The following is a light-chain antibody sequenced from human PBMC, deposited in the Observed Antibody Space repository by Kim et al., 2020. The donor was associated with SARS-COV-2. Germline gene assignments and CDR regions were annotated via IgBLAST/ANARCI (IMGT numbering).Light chain of an antibody. CDR1: QSVSSNY. J-gene: IGKJ4*01. Sequence: PGERATLSCRASQSVSSNYLAWYQQKPGQAPRLLIYGASSRATGIPDRFSGSGSGTDFTLTISRLEPEDFAVYYCQQYGSSPKLTFGGGTKVDIK. CDR2: GAS. CDR3: QQYGSSPKLT. V-gene: IGKV3-20*01.